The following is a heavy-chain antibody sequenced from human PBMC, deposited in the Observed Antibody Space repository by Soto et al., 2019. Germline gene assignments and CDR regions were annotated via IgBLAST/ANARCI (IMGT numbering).Heavy chain of an antibody. V-gene: IGHV4-39*01. CDR1: GGSISSSRYY. CDR3: ARYGIRAGMGYYDFWSGYEVPTEYYYYGMDV. D-gene: IGHD3-3*01. CDR2: IYYSGST. Sequence: PSETLFLTCTVSGGSISSSRYYWGWIRQPPGKGLAWIGRIYYSGSTYYNPSLKSRVPISVDTSKNQFSLKLSSVTAADTAVYYCARYGIRAGMGYYDFWSGYEVPTEYYYYGMDVWGQGTTVT. J-gene: IGHJ6*02.